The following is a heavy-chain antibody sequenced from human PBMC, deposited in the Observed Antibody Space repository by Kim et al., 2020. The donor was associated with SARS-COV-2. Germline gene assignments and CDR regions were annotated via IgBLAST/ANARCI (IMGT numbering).Heavy chain of an antibody. CDR2: ISWNSATI. V-gene: IGHV3-9*01. Sequence: GGSLRLSCAASGFIFHDYGLHWVRQAPGKGLEWVSGISWNSATIGYADSVKGRFTISRDNANNSLFLQMNSLRGEDTALYYCAKQITSRGPTFDAYFYS. CDR1: GFIFHDYG. CDR3: AKQITSRGPTFDAYFYS. J-gene: IGHJ4*01. D-gene: IGHD1-20*01.